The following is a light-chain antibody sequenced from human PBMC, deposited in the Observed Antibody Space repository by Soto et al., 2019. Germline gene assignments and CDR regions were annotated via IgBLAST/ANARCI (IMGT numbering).Light chain of an antibody. CDR3: QTWGTGIQV. V-gene: IGLV4-69*01. CDR2: LNSDGSH. CDR1: SGHSSYA. Sequence: QLVLTQSPSASASLGASVKLTCTLSSGHSSYAIAWHQQQPEKGPRYLMKLNSDGSHNKGDGIPDRFSGSSSGAERYLTIYSLQSEDEADYYCQTWGTGIQVFGGGTKRTVL. J-gene: IGLJ3*02.